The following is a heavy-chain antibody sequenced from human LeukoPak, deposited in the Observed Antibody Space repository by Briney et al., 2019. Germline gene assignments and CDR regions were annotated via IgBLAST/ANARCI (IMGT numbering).Heavy chain of an antibody. Sequence: KASETLSLTCTVSGGSISSYYWSWIRQPPGKGLEWIGYIYYSGSTNYNPSLKSRVTMSVDTSKNQFSLKLSSVTAADTAVYYCAREDFYGSGSFDYWGQGTLVTVSS. D-gene: IGHD3-10*01. J-gene: IGHJ4*02. CDR1: GGSISSYY. CDR2: IYYSGST. V-gene: IGHV4-59*12. CDR3: AREDFYGSGSFDY.